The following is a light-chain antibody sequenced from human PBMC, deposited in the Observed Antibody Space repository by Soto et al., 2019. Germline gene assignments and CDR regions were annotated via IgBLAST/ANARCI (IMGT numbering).Light chain of an antibody. Sequence: EIVLTQSPGTLSLSPGERATLSCRASQSVTSTYLAWYQQKPGQAPRLLIYGASNRATGIPDRFTGGGSGTDFTLTISRLEPEDFAVYYCQQYGGSPLTFGGGTKVEI. CDR1: QSVTSTY. CDR3: QQYGGSPLT. CDR2: GAS. V-gene: IGKV3-20*01. J-gene: IGKJ4*01.